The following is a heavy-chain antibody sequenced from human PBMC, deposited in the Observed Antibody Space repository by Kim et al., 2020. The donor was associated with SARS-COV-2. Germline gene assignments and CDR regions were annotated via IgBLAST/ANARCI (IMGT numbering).Heavy chain of an antibody. CDR2: IYDSGST. Sequence: SETLSLTCTVSGGSISSYYWSWIRQPPGKGLEWIGYIYDSGSTNYNPSLKSRVSISVDTSKNQFSLKLSSVTAADTAVYHCARGRRSAYPGHAFDIWGQGTMVTVSS. J-gene: IGHJ3*02. CDR1: GGSISSYY. D-gene: IGHD3-22*01. CDR3: ARGRRSAYPGHAFDI. V-gene: IGHV4-59*08.